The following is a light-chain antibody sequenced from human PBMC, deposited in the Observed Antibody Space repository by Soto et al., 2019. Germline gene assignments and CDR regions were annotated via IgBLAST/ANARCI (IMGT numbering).Light chain of an antibody. V-gene: IGKV3-20*01. CDR2: GAS. Sequence: EIVLTQSPGTLSLSPGERATLSCRASQSVSSSYLAWYQQKPGQAPRPLIYGASSRATGIPDRFSGSGSGTDFTLPISRLEPEDFAVYYCQQYGSSRGKFTFGPGTKVDIK. CDR1: QSVSSSY. CDR3: QQYGSSRGKFT. J-gene: IGKJ3*01.